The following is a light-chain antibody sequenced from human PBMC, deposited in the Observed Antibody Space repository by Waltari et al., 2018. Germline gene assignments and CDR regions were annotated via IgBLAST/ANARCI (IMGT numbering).Light chain of an antibody. J-gene: IGKJ4*01. Sequence: DIQMTQSPSSLSASVGDRVTITCQASQDVSNYLNWYQLKPGKAPKRLIYDASNLETGVPSRSSGSGSGTDFTFTISSLQPEDIATYYCQQCDNLPLTFGGGTKVDIK. V-gene: IGKV1-33*01. CDR1: QDVSNY. CDR3: QQCDNLPLT. CDR2: DAS.